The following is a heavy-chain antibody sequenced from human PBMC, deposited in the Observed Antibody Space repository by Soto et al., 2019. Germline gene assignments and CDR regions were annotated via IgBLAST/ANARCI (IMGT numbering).Heavy chain of an antibody. D-gene: IGHD4-17*01. CDR2: ISAYSGYT. Sequence: QVQLVQSGAEVKKPGASVKVSCKASGYTFTGYGISWVRQAPGQGLEWMGWISAYSGYTIYAPTLQGRLTMTTDTSTSTAYMELRSLRSNDTAVYYCARPSGGYGDYALSLAYWGQGTLVTVSS. J-gene: IGHJ4*02. CDR3: ARPSGGYGDYALSLAY. V-gene: IGHV1-18*01. CDR1: GYTFTGYG.